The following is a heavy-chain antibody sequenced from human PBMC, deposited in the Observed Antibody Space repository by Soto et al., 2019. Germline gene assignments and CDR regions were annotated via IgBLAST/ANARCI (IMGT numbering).Heavy chain of an antibody. D-gene: IGHD6-19*01. CDR3: ARRGNPGSGWYGPWGY. CDR1: GYTFTSYA. CDR2: INAGNGNT. J-gene: IGHJ4*02. V-gene: IGHV1-3*01. Sequence: QVQLVQSGAEVKKPGASVKVSCKASGYTFTSYAMHWVRQAPGQRLEWMGWINAGNGNTKYSQKFQGRVTITRDTSASTAYMELSSLSSEDTAVYYCARRGNPGSGWYGPWGYWGQGTLVTVSS.